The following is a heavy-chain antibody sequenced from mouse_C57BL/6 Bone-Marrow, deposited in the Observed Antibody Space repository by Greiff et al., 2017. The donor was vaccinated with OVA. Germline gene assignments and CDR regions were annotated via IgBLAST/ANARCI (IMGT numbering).Heavy chain of an antibody. CDR2: IDPENGDT. J-gene: IGHJ4*01. V-gene: IGHV14-4*01. D-gene: IGHD2-1*01. CDR1: GFNIKDDY. Sequence: SGAELVRPGASVKLSCTASGFNIKDDYMHWVKQRPEQGLEWIGWIDPENGDTENASKFQGKATITADTSSNTAYLQLSSLTSEDTAVYYCTTYGNYDAMDYWGQGTSVTVSS. CDR3: TTYGNYDAMDY.